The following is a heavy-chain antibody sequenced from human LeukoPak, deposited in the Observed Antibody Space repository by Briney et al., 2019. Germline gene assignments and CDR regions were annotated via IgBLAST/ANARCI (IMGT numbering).Heavy chain of an antibody. D-gene: IGHD1-1*01. CDR2: ISYDGSNK. V-gene: IGHV3-30-3*01. CDR3: AKGGQLEPTVVDY. J-gene: IGHJ4*02. CDR1: GFTFSSYA. Sequence: GGSLRLSCAASGFTFSSYAMHWVRQAPGKGLEWVAIISYDGSNKYYADSVKGRFTISRDNSKNTLYLQMNSLRAEDTAVYYCAKGGQLEPTVVDYWGQGTLVTVSS.